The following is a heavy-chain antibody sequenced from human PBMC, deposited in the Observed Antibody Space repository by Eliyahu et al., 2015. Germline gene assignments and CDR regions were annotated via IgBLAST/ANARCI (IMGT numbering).Heavy chain of an antibody. CDR1: GFTFSDHY. Sequence: EVQLVESGGGLVQPGGSLRLSCAASGFTFSDHYMDWVRQAPGKGLEWVGHIRSKATSYTTEYAASVKGRFTISRDDSKNSLYLQMNSLKTDDTAVYYCVRDAGGFDVWGQGTTVTVSS. V-gene: IGHV3-72*01. D-gene: IGHD3-16*01. J-gene: IGHJ6*02. CDR3: VRDAGGFDV. CDR2: IRSKATSYTT.